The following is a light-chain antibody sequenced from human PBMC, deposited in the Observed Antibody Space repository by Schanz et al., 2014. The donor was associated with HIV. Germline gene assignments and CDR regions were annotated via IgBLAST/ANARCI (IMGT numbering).Light chain of an antibody. CDR2: NTY. CDR1: SSDFKTNA. CDR3: ASWDDSLKGPV. V-gene: IGLV1-44*01. J-gene: IGLJ3*02. Sequence: QSVLTQAPSASGTPGQRVTISCSGSSSDFKTNAVLWYQQLPGAAPKLLIYNTYHRPSGVPDRFSGSQSGASASLAISVLQAEDEADYYCASWDDSLKGPVFGGGTKVTVL.